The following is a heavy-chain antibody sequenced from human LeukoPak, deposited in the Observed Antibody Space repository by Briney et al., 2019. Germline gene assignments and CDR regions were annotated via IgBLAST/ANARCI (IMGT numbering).Heavy chain of an antibody. V-gene: IGHV3-66*01. J-gene: IGHJ6*02. CDR1: GFTFGNNQ. CDR3: AKVSIQLWPPRYGMDV. CDR2: VYSGGTT. D-gene: IGHD5-18*01. Sequence: GGSLRLSCAASGFTFGNNQMTWVRQASGKGLEWVSLVYSGGTTRYEDSGKGRFTISRDNSKNTVYLQITSLKAEDTAVYYRAKVSIQLWPPRYGMDVWGQGTTVTVSS.